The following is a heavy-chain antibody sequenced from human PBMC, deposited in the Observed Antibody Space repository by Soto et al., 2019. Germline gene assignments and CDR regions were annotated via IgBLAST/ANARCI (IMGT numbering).Heavy chain of an antibody. CDR1: GGSISGYY. J-gene: IGHJ6*02. V-gene: IGHV4-59*01. CDR2: MYNTGST. D-gene: IGHD3-10*01. Sequence: SETLSLTCTFSGGSISGYYWSLIRQPPGKGLEWIGYMYNTGSTVYNPSFKSRVTISVDTSKNQFSLKLNSVTAADTAVYYCARDLGALLLWFGELLVPGMDVWGQGTTVTVSS. CDR3: ARDLGALLLWFGELLVPGMDV.